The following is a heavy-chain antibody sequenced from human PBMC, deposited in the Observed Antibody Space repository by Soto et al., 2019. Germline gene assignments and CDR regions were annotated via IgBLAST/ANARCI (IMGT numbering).Heavy chain of an antibody. CDR2: IWYDGSNK. J-gene: IGHJ4*02. Sequence: PGGSLRLSCAASGFTFSSYGMHWVRQAPGKGLEWVAVIWYDGSNKYYADSVKGRFTISRDNSKNTLYLQMNSLRAEDTAVYYCARAFWGKRIVGAREKSDYWGQGTLVIVSS. CDR1: GFTFSSYG. V-gene: IGHV3-33*01. D-gene: IGHD1-26*01. CDR3: ARAFWGKRIVGAREKSDY.